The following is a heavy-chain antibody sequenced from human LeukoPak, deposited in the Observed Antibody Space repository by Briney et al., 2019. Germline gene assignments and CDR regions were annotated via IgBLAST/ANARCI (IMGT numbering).Heavy chain of an antibody. V-gene: IGHV3-23*01. D-gene: IGHD6-19*01. J-gene: IGHJ4*02. CDR1: GFTFSSYA. CDR3: AKLKQWQPQRYFFEY. CDR2: FSGTSST. Sequence: GGSLRLSCAASGFTFSSYAMSWVRQAPGKGLEWASTFSGTSSTSYADAVKGRVTISRDNSKNTLYLQLNSLRAEDTAVYYCAKLKQWQPQRYFFEYWGQGALVTVAS.